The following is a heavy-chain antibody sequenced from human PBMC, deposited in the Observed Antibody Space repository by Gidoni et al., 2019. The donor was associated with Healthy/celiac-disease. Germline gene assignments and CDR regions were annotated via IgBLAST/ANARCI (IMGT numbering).Heavy chain of an antibody. CDR2: ISGSGGST. V-gene: IGHV3-23*01. CDR1: GFTFSSYA. D-gene: IGHD6-13*01. Sequence: EVQLLESGGGLVQPGGSLRLSCAASGFTFSSYAMSWVRQAPGKGLELVSAISGSGGSTYYADSVKGRFTISRDNSKNTLYLQMNSLRAEDTALYYCAKLPWEWYSSSWYQPVFDYWGQGTLVTVSS. J-gene: IGHJ4*02. CDR3: AKLPWEWYSSSWYQPVFDY.